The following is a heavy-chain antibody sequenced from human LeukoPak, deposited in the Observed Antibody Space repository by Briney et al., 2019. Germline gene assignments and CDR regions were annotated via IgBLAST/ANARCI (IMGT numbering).Heavy chain of an antibody. CDR3: ARLYSGYDLGIDY. D-gene: IGHD5-12*01. V-gene: IGHV4-34*01. J-gene: IGHJ4*02. CDR1: GGSFSGYY. CDR2: INHSGST. Sequence: SETLSLTCAVYGGSFSGYYWSWIRQPPGKGLEWIGEINHSGSTNYNPSLKSRVTISVDTSKNQFSLKLSSVTAADTAVYYCARLYSGYDLGIDYWGQGTLVTVSS.